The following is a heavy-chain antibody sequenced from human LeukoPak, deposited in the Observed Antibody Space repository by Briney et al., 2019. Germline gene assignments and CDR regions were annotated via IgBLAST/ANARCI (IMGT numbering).Heavy chain of an antibody. CDR3: AKDVSGWGWAFDI. CDR1: GFTFSSYG. D-gene: IGHD3-10*01. Sequence: QPGGSLRLSCAASGFTFSSYGMHWVRQAPGKGLEWVAVISYDGGNNYYADSVKGRFTISRDNSKNTLYLQMNSLRAEDTAVYYCAKDVSGWGWAFDIWGQGTMVTVSS. J-gene: IGHJ3*02. V-gene: IGHV3-30*18. CDR2: ISYDGGNN.